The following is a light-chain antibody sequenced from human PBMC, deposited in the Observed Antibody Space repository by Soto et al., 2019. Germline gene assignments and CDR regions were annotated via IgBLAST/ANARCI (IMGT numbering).Light chain of an antibody. Sequence: ERVMPQAPATLSVSRGKSATLSCRASQIVSTNLAWYQQKPGQAPRLLIYGASTRATGVPARFSGSGSGTELTLTIVSLQSEDFGIYYCQHANNWPWTFGQGTKVDI. J-gene: IGKJ1*01. CDR3: QHANNWPWT. V-gene: IGKV3-15*01. CDR2: GAS. CDR1: QIVSTN.